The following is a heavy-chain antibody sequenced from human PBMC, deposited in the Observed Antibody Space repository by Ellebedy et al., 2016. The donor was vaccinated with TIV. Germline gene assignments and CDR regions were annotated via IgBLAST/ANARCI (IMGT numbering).Heavy chain of an antibody. CDR3: AKDLAGIAARGYFDY. CDR1: GFTFSSYA. D-gene: IGHD6-6*01. J-gene: IGHJ4*02. Sequence: GGSLRLXXAASGFTFSSYAMSWVRQAPGKGLEWVSAISGSGGSTYYADSVKGRFTISRDNSKNTLYLQMNSLRAEDTAVYYCAKDLAGIAARGYFDYWGQGTLVTVSS. CDR2: ISGSGGST. V-gene: IGHV3-23*01.